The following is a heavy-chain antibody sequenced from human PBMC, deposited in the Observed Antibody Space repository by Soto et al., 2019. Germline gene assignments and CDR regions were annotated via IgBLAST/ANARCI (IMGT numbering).Heavy chain of an antibody. CDR2: ISGSGGST. V-gene: IGHV3-23*01. CDR3: ILELIVLMVYPKMAFDI. D-gene: IGHD2-8*01. J-gene: IGHJ3*02. Sequence: PGGSLRLSYAASGFTFSSYAMIWVRQAQGKGLEWDSAISGSGGSTYYADSVKGRFTISRDNSKNTLYLQMNTLRAEDTAVYYCILELIVLMVYPKMAFDIWGQGPMVTVSS. CDR1: GFTFSSYA.